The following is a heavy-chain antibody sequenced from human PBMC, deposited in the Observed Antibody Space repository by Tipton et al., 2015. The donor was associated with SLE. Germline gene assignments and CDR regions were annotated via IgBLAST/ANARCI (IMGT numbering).Heavy chain of an antibody. Sequence: SLRLSCAASGFTFSSYGMHWVRQAPGKGLEWVAFIRYDGSNKYYADSVKGRFTISRDNSKNTLYLQMNSLRAEDTAVYYCAKKAWVVIAKYYFDYWGQGTLVTVSS. CDR2: IRYDGSNK. CDR1: GFTFSSYG. D-gene: IGHD2-21*01. J-gene: IGHJ4*02. V-gene: IGHV3-30*02. CDR3: AKKAWVVIAKYYFDY.